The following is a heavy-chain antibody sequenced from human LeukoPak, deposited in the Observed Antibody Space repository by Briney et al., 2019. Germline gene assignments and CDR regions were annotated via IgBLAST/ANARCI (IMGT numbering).Heavy chain of an antibody. CDR1: GDSISNFY. D-gene: IGHD5-12*01. V-gene: IGHV4-4*07. CDR2: IYTSGST. CDR3: AKQYSGYDFQSD. J-gene: IGHJ4*02. Sequence: SETLSLTCTVSGDSISNFYWSWIRLPAGKGLEWIGRIYTSGSTNYNPSLKSRVTMSVDTSKNQFSLRLSSVTAADTAVYYCAKQYSGYDFQSDWGQGTLVTVSS.